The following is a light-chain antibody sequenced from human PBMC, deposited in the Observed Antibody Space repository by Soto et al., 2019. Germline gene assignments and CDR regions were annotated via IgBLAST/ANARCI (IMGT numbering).Light chain of an antibody. J-gene: IGKJ4*01. Sequence: IVMTQSPATLSVSPGDRATLSCRASQSIASNLAWYQQKPGQAPRLLIYRASIRATDLPARFSGSGSGTEFTLTISSLQSKDFAFYYCQQNNSWPLALGGGTKVDIK. CDR3: QQNNSWPLA. CDR2: RAS. CDR1: QSIASN. V-gene: IGKV3-15*01.